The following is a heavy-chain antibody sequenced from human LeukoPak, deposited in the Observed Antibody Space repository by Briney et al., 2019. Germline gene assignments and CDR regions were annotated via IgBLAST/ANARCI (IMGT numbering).Heavy chain of an antibody. D-gene: IGHD3-9*01. Sequence: PGGSLRLSCAASGFTVSSNYMTWVRQAPGKGLEWVSVIYSGGSAYYADSVKGRFTVSRDNSKNTLYLQMNSLRAEDTAVYYCARSQRYYDILTGLYDAFDIWGQGTMVTVSS. J-gene: IGHJ3*02. CDR2: IYSGGSA. CDR3: ARSQRYYDILTGLYDAFDI. V-gene: IGHV3-53*01. CDR1: GFTVSSNY.